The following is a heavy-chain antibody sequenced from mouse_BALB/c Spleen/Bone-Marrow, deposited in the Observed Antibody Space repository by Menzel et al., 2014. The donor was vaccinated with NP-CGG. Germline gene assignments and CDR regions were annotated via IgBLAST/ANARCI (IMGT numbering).Heavy chain of an antibody. J-gene: IGHJ3*01. Sequence: LLESGAELMKPGASVKISCKATGYTFSSYWIEWVKQRPGHGLEWIGEILPGSGSTNYNEKFKGKATFTADTSSNTAYMQLSSLTSEDSAVYYCARWVPYWEFAYWGQGTLVTVSA. CDR3: ARWVPYWEFAY. CDR2: ILPGSGST. V-gene: IGHV1-9*01. CDR1: GYTFSSYW. D-gene: IGHD4-1*01.